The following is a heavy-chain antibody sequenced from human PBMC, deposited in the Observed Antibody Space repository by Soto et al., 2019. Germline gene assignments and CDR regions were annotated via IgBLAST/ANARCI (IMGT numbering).Heavy chain of an antibody. V-gene: IGHV4-30-2*01. J-gene: IGHJ5*02. Sequence: QLQLQESGSGLVKPSQTLSLTCAVSGGSISSGGYSWSWIRQPPGKGLEWIGYIYHSGSTYYNPSLQSRVTISVDRAKNQVSLKLSSVAAADTAVYYCAGGLMVKGWFDPWGQGTLVTVSS. D-gene: IGHD2-8*01. CDR1: GGSISSGGYS. CDR3: AGGLMVKGWFDP. CDR2: IYHSGST.